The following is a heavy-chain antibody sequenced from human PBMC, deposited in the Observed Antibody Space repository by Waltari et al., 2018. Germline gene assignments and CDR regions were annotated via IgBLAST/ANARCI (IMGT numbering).Heavy chain of an antibody. D-gene: IGHD6-19*01. CDR1: GGSISSGSYY. J-gene: IGHJ6*02. CDR2: IYTSGST. Sequence: QVQLQESGPGLVKPSQTLSLTCTVSGGSISSGSYYWSWIRQPAGKGLEGIGYIYTSGSTNCNPSLKRRVTISVDTSKNQFALKLSSVTAADTAVYYFARDGGAVPLHGMDVWGQGTTVTVSS. V-gene: IGHV4-61*09. CDR3: ARDGGAVPLHGMDV.